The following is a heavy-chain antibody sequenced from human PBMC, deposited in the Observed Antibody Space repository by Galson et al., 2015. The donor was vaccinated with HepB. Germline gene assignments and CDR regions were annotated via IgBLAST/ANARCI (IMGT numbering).Heavy chain of an antibody. CDR3: ARDGGYCSGGSCFDDY. D-gene: IGHD2-15*01. J-gene: IGHJ4*02. CDR2: ISSSSSYI. Sequence: SLRLSCAASGFTFSSYSMNWVRQAPGKGLEWVSSISSSSSYIYYADSVKGRFTISRDNAKNSLYLQMNSLRAEDTAVYYCARDGGYCSGGSCFDDYWGQGTLVTVSS. V-gene: IGHV3-21*01. CDR1: GFTFSSYS.